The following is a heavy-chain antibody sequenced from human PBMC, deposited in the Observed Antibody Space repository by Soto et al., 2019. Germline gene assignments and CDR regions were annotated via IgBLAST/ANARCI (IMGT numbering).Heavy chain of an antibody. J-gene: IGHJ6*03. D-gene: IGHD3-3*01. V-gene: IGHV4-59*01. Sequence: QVQLQESGPGLVKPSETLSLTCTVSGGSISSYYWSWIRQPPGKGLEWIGYIYYSGSTNYNPSLKSRVTISVDTSKNQFSLKLSSVTAADTAVYYCARAVLAPYYDFWSGYRNRGDAKGYYYMDVWGKGTTVTVSS. CDR2: IYYSGST. CDR1: GGSISSYY. CDR3: ARAVLAPYYDFWSGYRNRGDAKGYYYMDV.